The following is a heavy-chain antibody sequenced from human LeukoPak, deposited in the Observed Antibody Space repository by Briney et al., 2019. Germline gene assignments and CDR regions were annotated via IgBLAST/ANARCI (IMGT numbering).Heavy chain of an antibody. V-gene: IGHV3-21*01. Sequence: GGSLRLSCAASGFTFSSYTMNWVRQAPGKGLEWVSSISSSSSHIYYADSVKGRLTISRDNAKNSLYLQMNSLRAEDTAVYYCARDPTPRYCSGGSCYTHYGMDVWGQGTTVTVSS. D-gene: IGHD2-15*01. CDR1: GFTFSSYT. J-gene: IGHJ6*02. CDR2: ISSSSSHI. CDR3: ARDPTPRYCSGGSCYTHYGMDV.